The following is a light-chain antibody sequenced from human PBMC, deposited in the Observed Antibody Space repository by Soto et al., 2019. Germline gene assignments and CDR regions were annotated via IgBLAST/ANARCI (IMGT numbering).Light chain of an antibody. CDR2: AAS. CDR3: QQYHHYYT. Sequence: AIQVTQSPSSLSASVGDRVTITCRASQGIRNNLGWYQQKPGKAPKLLIYAASILQSGVPSRFSGSGSGTEFTLTISRLQPEDSATYYCQQYHHYYTFGQGTKVDIK. V-gene: IGKV1-6*01. J-gene: IGKJ2*01. CDR1: QGIRNN.